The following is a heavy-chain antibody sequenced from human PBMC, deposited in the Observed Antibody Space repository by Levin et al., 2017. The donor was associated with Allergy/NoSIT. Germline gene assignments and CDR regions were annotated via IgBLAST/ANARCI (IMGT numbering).Heavy chain of an antibody. Sequence: QPGESLKISCAASGFTFSSYGMHWVRQAPGKGLEWVAVISYDGSNKYYADSVKGRFTISRDNSKNTLYLQMNSLRAEDTAVYYCARGGDSSSWTLGGFDYWGQGTLVTVSS. CDR2: ISYDGSNK. J-gene: IGHJ4*02. V-gene: IGHV3-30*03. CDR3: ARGGDSSSWTLGGFDY. CDR1: GFTFSSYG. D-gene: IGHD6-13*01.